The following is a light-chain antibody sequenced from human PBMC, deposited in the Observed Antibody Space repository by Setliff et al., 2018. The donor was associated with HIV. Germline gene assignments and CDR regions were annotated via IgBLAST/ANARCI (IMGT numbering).Light chain of an antibody. CDR2: YDT. V-gene: IGLV3-21*04. CDR1: NIGSKN. CDR3: QVWDSTGDHVL. J-gene: IGLJ2*01. Sequence: SYELTQPPSVSVAPGETASITCGGNNIGSKNVHWYQQRPGQAPVLVIYYDTDRPSGIPERFSGSNSGNTATLTISRVEAGDEADYYCQVWDSTGDHVLFGGGTKVTVL.